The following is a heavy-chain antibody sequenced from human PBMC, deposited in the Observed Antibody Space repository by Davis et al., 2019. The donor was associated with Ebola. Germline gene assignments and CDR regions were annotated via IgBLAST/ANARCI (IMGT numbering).Heavy chain of an antibody. Sequence: SVKVSCKASGGTFSTYAISWVRQAPGQGLEWMGGIIPFLGIPNYAQKVQGRVTMTTDTSTSTAYMELRNLRSDDTAVYYCARGDLAAAGIDYWGQGTLVNVSS. V-gene: IGHV1-69*10. CDR1: GGTFSTYA. CDR3: ARGDLAAAGIDY. J-gene: IGHJ4*02. D-gene: IGHD6-13*01. CDR2: IIPFLGIP.